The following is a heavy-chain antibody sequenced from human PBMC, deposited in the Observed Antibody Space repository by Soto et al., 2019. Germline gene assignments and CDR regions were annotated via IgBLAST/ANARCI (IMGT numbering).Heavy chain of an antibody. J-gene: IGHJ4*02. CDR1: GFSFSNYG. CDR3: SKDRRGGRAVLDS. CDR2: ISYDGSSK. D-gene: IGHD2-8*01. V-gene: IGHV3-30*18. Sequence: GGSLRLSCAASGFSFSNYGMHWVRQAPGKGLEWVAVISYDGSSKYHADSVKGRFTISRDNSKNTLHLQMNSLRAEDTAVYYCSKDRRGGRAVLDSWGQGTPVTVS.